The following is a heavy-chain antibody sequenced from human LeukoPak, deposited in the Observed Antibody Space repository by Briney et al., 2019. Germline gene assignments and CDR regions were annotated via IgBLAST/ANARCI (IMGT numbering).Heavy chain of an antibody. Sequence: SGTLSLTCAVSGGSISSSNWWSWVRQPPGKGLEWIGEIYHSGSTNYNPSLKSRVTISVDKSKNQFSLKLSPVTAADTAVYYCARDGAYCGGDCYTKFDYWGQGTLVTVSS. CDR3: ARDGAYCGGDCYTKFDY. CDR2: IYHSGST. J-gene: IGHJ4*02. D-gene: IGHD2-21*02. V-gene: IGHV4-4*02. CDR1: GGSISSSNW.